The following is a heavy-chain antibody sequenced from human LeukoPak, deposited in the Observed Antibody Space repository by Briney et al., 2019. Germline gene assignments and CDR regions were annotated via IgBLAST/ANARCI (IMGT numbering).Heavy chain of an antibody. J-gene: IGHJ4*02. V-gene: IGHV3-30*19. CDR3: AKDSKITSADYYFDY. Sequence: QPGRSLRLSCAASGFTFRSYAMHWVRQAPGKGLEWVTVIANDGRDKKYADSVRGRFTISRDNSKNTVYLQMDSLRVEDMAVYYCAKDSKITSADYYFDYWGLGTLVTVSS. CDR1: GFTFRSYA. CDR2: IANDGRDK. D-gene: IGHD6-13*01.